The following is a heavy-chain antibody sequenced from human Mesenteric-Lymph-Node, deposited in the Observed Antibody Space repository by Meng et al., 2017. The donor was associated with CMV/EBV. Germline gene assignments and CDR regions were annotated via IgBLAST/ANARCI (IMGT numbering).Heavy chain of an antibody. V-gene: IGHV4-34*01. D-gene: IGHD2-2*01. CDR2: INHSART. CDR1: GGSFRDYY. CDR3: AREDCSGTSCYGGKYFFDY. J-gene: IGHJ4*02. Sequence: SETLSLTCAVYGGSFRDYYWSWSRQPPGKGLEWIGEINHSARTNYNPSLKSRVSISIDTSKNQFSLKLSFVTAADTAMYFCAREDCSGTSCYGGKYFFDYWGQGSLVTVSS.